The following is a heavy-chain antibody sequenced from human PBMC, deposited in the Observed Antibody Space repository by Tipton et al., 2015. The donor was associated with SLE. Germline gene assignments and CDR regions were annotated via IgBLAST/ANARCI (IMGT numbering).Heavy chain of an antibody. CDR3: ARGGVGGYDYFDS. CDR2: IHNSGST. CDR1: GGSISSYY. Sequence: TLSLTCTVSGGSISSYYWSWIRQPPGKGLEWIGYIHNSGSTNYNPTLKRRVIISVDTTKNRFSLKLNSVTAADTAVYYCARGGVGGYDYFDSWGQGTLVTVSS. J-gene: IGHJ4*02. D-gene: IGHD5-12*01. V-gene: IGHV4-59*01.